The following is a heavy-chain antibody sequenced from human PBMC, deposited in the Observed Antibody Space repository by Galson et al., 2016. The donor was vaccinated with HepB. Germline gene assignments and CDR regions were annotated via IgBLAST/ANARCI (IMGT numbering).Heavy chain of an antibody. CDR1: GFTFTGYY. Sequence: SVKVSCKASGFTFTGYYLHWVRQAPGLGLEWMGWINPNSGGINYAQKFQGRVTLTRDTSISTAYMELTRLTSDDTAVYYCERGGFYYGSGSYLTSHWGQGTLVTVSS. J-gene: IGHJ4*02. D-gene: IGHD3-10*01. CDR2: INPNSGGI. CDR3: ERGGFYYGSGSYLTSH. V-gene: IGHV1-2*02.